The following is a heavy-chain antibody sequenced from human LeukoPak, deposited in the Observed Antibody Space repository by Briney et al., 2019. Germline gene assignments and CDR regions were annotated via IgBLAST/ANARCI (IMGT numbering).Heavy chain of an antibody. J-gene: IGHJ3*02. D-gene: IGHD6-6*01. V-gene: IGHV3-30*02. CDR1: GFTFSSYG. CDR2: IRYDGSNK. Sequence: GGSLRLSCAASGFTFSSYGMHWVRQAPGKGLEWVAFIRYDGSNKYYADSVKGRFTISRDNSKNTLYLQMNSLRAEDTAVYYCAKRSEYSSSRHAFGIWGQGTMVTVSS. CDR3: AKRSEYSSSRHAFGI.